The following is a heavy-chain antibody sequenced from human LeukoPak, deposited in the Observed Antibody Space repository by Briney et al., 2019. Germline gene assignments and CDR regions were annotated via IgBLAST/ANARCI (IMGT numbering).Heavy chain of an antibody. CDR2: IPTSDGNT. Sequence: GGSLRLSCAASGFTFSSYTMSWVRQAPGKGLEWVSTIPTSDGNTYYADSVKGRFTVSRGNSKNTLFLQMNSLRAEDTAVYYCAKDGGLWVSAHWGDSWGRGTLVTVSS. D-gene: IGHD7-27*01. V-gene: IGHV3-23*01. J-gene: IGHJ4*02. CDR1: GFTFSSYT. CDR3: AKDGGLWVSAHWGDS.